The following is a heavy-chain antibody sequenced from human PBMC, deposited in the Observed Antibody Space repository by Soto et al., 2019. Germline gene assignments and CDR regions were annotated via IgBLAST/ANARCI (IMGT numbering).Heavy chain of an antibody. CDR1: GFTFSSYA. CDR2: ISGSGGST. V-gene: IGHV3-23*01. CDR3: AKDGRTMVRKVWQYYYGLAV. J-gene: IGHJ6*02. D-gene: IGHD3-10*01. Sequence: GGSLRLSCAASGFTFSSYAMSWVRQAPGKGLEWVPAISGSGGSTYYADSVKGRFTISRDNSKNTLYLQMNSLRAEDTAVYYCAKDGRTMVRKVWQYYYGLAVWGQGTTVTVSS.